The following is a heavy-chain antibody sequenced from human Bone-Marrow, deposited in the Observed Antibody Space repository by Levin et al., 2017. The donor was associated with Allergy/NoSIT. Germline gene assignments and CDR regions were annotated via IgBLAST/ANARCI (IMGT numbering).Heavy chain of an antibody. CDR2: IYYSGST. CDR1: GGSISSGDYY. D-gene: IGHD3-10*01. Sequence: SQTLSLTCPVSGGSISSGDYYWRWIRQPPGKGLEWIGYIYYSGSTYYNPSLKSRVTISVDTSKNQFSLKLSSVTAADTAVYYCAREALGYSMFRYYYYGMDVWGQGTTVTVSS. J-gene: IGHJ6*02. V-gene: IGHV4-30-4*01. CDR3: AREALGYSMFRYYYYGMDV.